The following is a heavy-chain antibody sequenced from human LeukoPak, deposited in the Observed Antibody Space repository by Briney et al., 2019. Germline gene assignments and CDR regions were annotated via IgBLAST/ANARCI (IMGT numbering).Heavy chain of an antibody. J-gene: IGHJ4*02. CDR1: GFTLSSYS. CDR2: ISSSSSYI. CDR3: ARVLSKGRTANDY. V-gene: IGHV3-21*01. Sequence: PGGSLRLSCAASGFTLSSYSMNWVRQAPGKGLEWVSSISSSSSYIYYADSVKGRFTISRDNAKNSLYLQMNSLRAEDTAVYYCARVLSKGRTANDYWGQGTLVTVSS. D-gene: IGHD4/OR15-4a*01.